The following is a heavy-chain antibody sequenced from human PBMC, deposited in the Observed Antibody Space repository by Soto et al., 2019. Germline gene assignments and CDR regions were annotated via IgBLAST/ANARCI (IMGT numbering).Heavy chain of an antibody. CDR1: GFTFSSYG. J-gene: IGHJ4*02. Sequence: GGSLRLSCAASGFTFSSYGMHWVRQAPGKGLEWVAVIWYDGSNKYYADSVKGRFTISRDNSKNTLYLQMNSLRAEDTAVYYCARDTLAKRTRSSGWSYWGQGTLVTVSS. D-gene: IGHD6-19*01. V-gene: IGHV3-33*01. CDR3: ARDTLAKRTRSSGWSY. CDR2: IWYDGSNK.